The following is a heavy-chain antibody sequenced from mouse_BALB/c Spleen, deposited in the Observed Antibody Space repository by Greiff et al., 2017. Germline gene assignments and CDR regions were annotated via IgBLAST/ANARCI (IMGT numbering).Heavy chain of an antibody. Sequence: VQLQQSGAELVRPGVSVKISCEGSGYTFTDYAMHWVKQSHAKSLEWIGVISTYYGDASYNQKFKGKATMTVDKSSSTAYMELARLTSEDSAIYYCAREVRRGDYFDYWGQGTTLTVSS. D-gene: IGHD2-14*01. J-gene: IGHJ2*01. CDR1: GYTFTDYA. V-gene: IGHV1S137*01. CDR3: AREVRRGDYFDY. CDR2: ISTYYGDA.